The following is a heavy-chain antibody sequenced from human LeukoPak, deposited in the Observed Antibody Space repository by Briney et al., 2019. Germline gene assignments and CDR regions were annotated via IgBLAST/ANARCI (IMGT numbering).Heavy chain of an antibody. CDR1: GGSFSGYY. Sequence: KPSETLSLTCAVYGGSFSGYYWSWICQPPGKGLEWIGEINHSGSTNYNPSLKSRVTISVDTSKNQFSLKLSSVTAADTAVYYCARGGVRFLEWLFPLDYWGQGTLVTVSS. D-gene: IGHD3-3*01. CDR3: ARGGVRFLEWLFPLDY. CDR2: INHSGST. V-gene: IGHV4-34*01. J-gene: IGHJ4*02.